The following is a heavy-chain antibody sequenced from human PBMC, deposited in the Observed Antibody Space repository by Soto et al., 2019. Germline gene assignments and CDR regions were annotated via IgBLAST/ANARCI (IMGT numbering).Heavy chain of an antibody. J-gene: IGHJ4*02. D-gene: IGHD5-12*01. Sequence: ESGGGVVQPGRSLRLSCAASGFTFNNYAMHWVRQAPGKGLEWVAIISNDGSDQTYVHSVKGRFTISRDNSKNTVYLQMNSLRPDDTAVYFCAQGCSGAYCFFLVNWGQGTLVTVSS. CDR2: ISNDGSDQ. CDR3: AQGCSGAYCFFLVN. V-gene: IGHV3-30*03. CDR1: GFTFNNYA.